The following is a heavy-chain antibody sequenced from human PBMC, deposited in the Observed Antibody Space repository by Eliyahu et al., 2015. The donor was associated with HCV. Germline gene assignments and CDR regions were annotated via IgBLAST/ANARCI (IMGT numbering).Heavy chain of an antibody. Sequence: QLQLQESGPGLVKPSETLSLTCTXXGXXISSSSXSWGWIRQPPGXGLEWIGSIYYSGSTYYNPSLKSRVTISVDTSKNQFSLKLSSVTAADTAVYYCAYSRWGSYRYIDYWGQGTLVTVSS. D-gene: IGHD3-16*02. CDR3: AYSRWGSYRYIDY. CDR2: IYYSGST. CDR1: GXXISSSSXS. V-gene: IGHV4-39*01. J-gene: IGHJ4*02.